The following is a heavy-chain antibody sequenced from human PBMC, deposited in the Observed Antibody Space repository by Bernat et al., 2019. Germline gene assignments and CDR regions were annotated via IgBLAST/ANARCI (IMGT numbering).Heavy chain of an antibody. Sequence: EVQLVESGGGVVQPGGSLRLSCAASGFTFDDYAMHWVRQAPGKGLEWVSLISGDGGSTYYADSVKGRFTISRDNSKNSLYLQMNSLRTEDTALYYCTTVDTAMVFGVNYYFDYWGQGTLVTVSS. J-gene: IGHJ4*02. CDR3: TTVDTAMVFGVNYYFDY. V-gene: IGHV3-43*02. CDR1: GFTFDDYA. D-gene: IGHD5-18*01. CDR2: ISGDGGST.